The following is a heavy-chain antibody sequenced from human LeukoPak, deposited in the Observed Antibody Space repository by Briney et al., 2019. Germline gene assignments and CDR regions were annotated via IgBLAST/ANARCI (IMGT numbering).Heavy chain of an antibody. CDR1: GGSISSYY. V-gene: IGHV4-4*07. CDR3: ARVYCSSTSCSFDY. D-gene: IGHD2-2*01. J-gene: IGHJ4*02. CDR2: IYTSART. Sequence: SETLSLTCTVSGGSISSYYWGWIRQPAGKGLEWIGRIYTSARTNYNPSLKSRVTMSVDTSKNQFSLKLSSVTAADTAVYYCARVYCSSTSCSFDYWGQGTLVTVSS.